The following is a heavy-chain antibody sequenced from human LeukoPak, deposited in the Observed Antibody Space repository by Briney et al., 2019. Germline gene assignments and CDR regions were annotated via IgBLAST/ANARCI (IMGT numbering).Heavy chain of an antibody. V-gene: IGHV3-74*01. Sequence: GGSLRLSCAASGFTFSSYWMHWVRQAPGKGLVWVSRINSDGSSTSYADSVKGRFTISRDNAKNTLYLQMNSLRAEDTAVYYCARSARDSEYTNMDYWGQGTLVTVSS. J-gene: IGHJ4*02. CDR2: INSDGSST. CDR3: ARSARDSEYTNMDY. CDR1: GFTFSSYW. D-gene: IGHD5-18*01.